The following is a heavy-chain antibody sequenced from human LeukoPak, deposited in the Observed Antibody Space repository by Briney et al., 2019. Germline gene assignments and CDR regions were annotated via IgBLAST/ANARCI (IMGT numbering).Heavy chain of an antibody. CDR2: INHSGST. Sequence: PSETLSLTCAVYGGSFSGYYWSWIRQPPGKGLEWIGEINHSGSTNYNPSLKSRVTISVDTSKNQFSLKLSSVPAADMPVYYCARGRNYDFWSGNGWFAPGAREPWSPSPQ. J-gene: IGHJ5*02. CDR3: ARGRNYDFWSGNGWFAP. CDR1: GGSFSGYY. D-gene: IGHD3-3*01. V-gene: IGHV4-34*01.